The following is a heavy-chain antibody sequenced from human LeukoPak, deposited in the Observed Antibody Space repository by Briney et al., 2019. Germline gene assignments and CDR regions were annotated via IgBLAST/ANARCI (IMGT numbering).Heavy chain of an antibody. V-gene: IGHV3-15*01. J-gene: IGHJ4*02. CDR3: ARRAGGYSHPYDY. CDR1: EFTFANAW. CDR2: IKSQTFGGTT. Sequence: TGGSLRLSCATSEFTFANAWMSWVRQAPRKGLEWVGRIKSQTFGGTTDYAAPVKGRFSISRDDSKNTLYLQMNILSTEDTGVYYCARRAGGYSHPYDYWGQGILVTVSS. D-gene: IGHD4-23*01.